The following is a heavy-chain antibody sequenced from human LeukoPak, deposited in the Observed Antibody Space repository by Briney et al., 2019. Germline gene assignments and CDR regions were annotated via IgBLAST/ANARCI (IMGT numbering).Heavy chain of an antibody. D-gene: IGHD2-2*01. CDR3: AIALTKDIVVVPAAIAAIRGWNY. CDR2: INPNSGGT. CDR1: GYTFTGYY. Sequence: ASVKVSCKASGYTFTGYYMHWVRQAPGQGLEWMGWINPNSGGTNYAQKFQGRVTITRDTSISTAYMQLRRLRSAATAVYYCAIALTKDIVVVPAAIAAIRGWNYWGQGTLVTVSS. V-gene: IGHV1-2*02. J-gene: IGHJ4*02.